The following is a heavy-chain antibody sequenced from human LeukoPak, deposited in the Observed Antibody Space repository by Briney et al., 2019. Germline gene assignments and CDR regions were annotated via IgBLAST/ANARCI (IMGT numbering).Heavy chain of an antibody. J-gene: IGHJ4*02. CDR2: ISGSGGST. CDR1: GITLSNYG. D-gene: IGHD2-2*01. Sequence: GGSLRLSCAASGITLSNYGMSWVRQAPGKGLEWVSAISGSGGSTYYADSVKGRFTNSRDNSKNTLYLQMNSLTAEDTAVYYCAKDQTRKGAYQLRKVGPMDYWAQGTLVTVSS. V-gene: IGHV3-23*01. CDR3: AKDQTRKGAYQLRKVGPMDY.